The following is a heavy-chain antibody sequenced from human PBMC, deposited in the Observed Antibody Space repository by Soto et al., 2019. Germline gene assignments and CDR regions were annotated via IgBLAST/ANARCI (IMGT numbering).Heavy chain of an antibody. D-gene: IGHD6-6*01. Sequence: ASVKVSCKASGYTLTSYDINWVRQATGQGLEWMGWMNPNSGNTGYAQKFQGRVTMTRNTSISTAYMELSSLRSEDTAVYYCATPYSSSPEEVDAFDIWGQGAMVTVSS. CDR1: GYTLTSYD. J-gene: IGHJ3*02. CDR3: ATPYSSSPEEVDAFDI. V-gene: IGHV1-8*01. CDR2: MNPNSGNT.